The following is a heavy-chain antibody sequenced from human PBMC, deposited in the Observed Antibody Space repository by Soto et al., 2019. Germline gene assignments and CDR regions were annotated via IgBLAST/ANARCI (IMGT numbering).Heavy chain of an antibody. J-gene: IGHJ4*02. CDR3: ARIPVLRFLEWPMAGYY. CDR1: GFTFSSYW. V-gene: IGHV3-74*01. D-gene: IGHD3-3*01. CDR2: INSDGSST. Sequence: GGSLRLSCAASGFTFSSYWMHWVRQAPGKGLVWVSRINSDGSSTSYADSVKGRFTISRDNAKNTLYLQMNSLRAEDTVVYYCARIPVLRFLEWPMAGYYWGQGTLVTVSS.